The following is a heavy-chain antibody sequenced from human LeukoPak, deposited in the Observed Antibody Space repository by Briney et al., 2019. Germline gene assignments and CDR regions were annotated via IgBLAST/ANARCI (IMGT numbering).Heavy chain of an antibody. Sequence: PGGSLRLSCAASGFTFSSYAMHWVRQASGKGLEWVAVISYDGSNKYYADSVKGRFTISRDNSKNTLYLQMNSLRAEDTAVYYCARDGIAAAGYHDAFDIWGQGTMVTVSS. CDR2: ISYDGSNK. J-gene: IGHJ3*02. CDR3: ARDGIAAAGYHDAFDI. V-gene: IGHV3-30-3*01. D-gene: IGHD6-13*01. CDR1: GFTFSSYA.